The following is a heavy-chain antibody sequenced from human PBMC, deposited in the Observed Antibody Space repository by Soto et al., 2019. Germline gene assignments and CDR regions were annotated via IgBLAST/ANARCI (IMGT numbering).Heavy chain of an antibody. CDR2: ISGSGGIT. CDR3: AIDHLLSVTRYNYGMGV. D-gene: IGHD4-4*01. V-gene: IGHV3-23*01. J-gene: IGHJ6*02. CDR1: GFTFSSYA. Sequence: PGGSLRLSCGASGFTFSSYAMSWVRQAPVKGLEWVSAISGSGGITYYADSVKGRFTISRDNSKNTLYLQMNSLRAEDTAVYYCAIDHLLSVTRYNYGMGVWGQGT.